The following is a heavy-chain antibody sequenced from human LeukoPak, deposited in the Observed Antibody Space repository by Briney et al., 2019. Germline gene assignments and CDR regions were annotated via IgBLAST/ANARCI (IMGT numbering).Heavy chain of an antibody. D-gene: IGHD3-3*01. Sequence: SETLSLTCTVSGGSISSVGYHWSWIRQPPGKGLEWVGYNYHSGTTYYNPSLKSGVTTSIDTSKNQLSLKLSSVTDADTAVYYCARHYDFWSGYYIEGSFDYWGQGTLVTVSS. CDR2: NYHSGTT. J-gene: IGHJ4*02. CDR1: GGSISSVGYH. CDR3: ARHYDFWSGYYIEGSFDY. V-gene: IGHV4-30-2*01.